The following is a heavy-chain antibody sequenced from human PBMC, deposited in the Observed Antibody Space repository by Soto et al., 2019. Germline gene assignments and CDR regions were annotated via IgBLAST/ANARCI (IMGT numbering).Heavy chain of an antibody. CDR3: TTAVGYYGSGSSLNYYYYGMDV. D-gene: IGHD3-10*01. V-gene: IGHV3-15*07. CDR2: IKSKTDGGTT. J-gene: IGHJ6*02. Sequence: GGSLRLSCAASGFTFSNAWMNWVRQAPGKGLEWVGRIKSKTDGGTTDYAAPVKGRFTISRDDSKNTLYLQMNSLKTEDTAVYYCTTAVGYYGSGSSLNYYYYGMDVWGQGTTVTVSS. CDR1: GFTFSNAW.